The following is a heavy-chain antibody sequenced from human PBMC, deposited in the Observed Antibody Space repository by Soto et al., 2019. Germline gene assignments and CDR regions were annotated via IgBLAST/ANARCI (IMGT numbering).Heavy chain of an antibody. CDR2: ISAYNGHT. CDR1: GYAFTSYG. CDR3: ARDRSSGWFVY. D-gene: IGHD6-19*01. Sequence: QVQLVQSGAEVKKPGASVKVSCKASGYAFTSYGASWVRQAPGQGLEWMGWISAYNGHTNYAQKFQGRVALTTDTSTNTAYMELRSLTSDDTAVYYCARDRSSGWFVYWGQGTLVTVS. J-gene: IGHJ4*02. V-gene: IGHV1-18*01.